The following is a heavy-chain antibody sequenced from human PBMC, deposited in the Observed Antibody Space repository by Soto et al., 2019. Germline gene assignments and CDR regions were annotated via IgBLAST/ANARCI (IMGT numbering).Heavy chain of an antibody. D-gene: IGHD3-10*01. CDR2: ISNSGLTT. Sequence: EVQLVESGGGLVQPGGSLRVSCAASGFSFSSYEMNWVRQAPGKGLEWVSYISNSGLTTYYADSVKGRFTISRDNAKNSLYLQMNSLRAEDTAVYYCARDYYGSREGDYWGQGTLVTVSS. CDR1: GFSFSSYE. V-gene: IGHV3-48*03. CDR3: ARDYYGSREGDY. J-gene: IGHJ4*02.